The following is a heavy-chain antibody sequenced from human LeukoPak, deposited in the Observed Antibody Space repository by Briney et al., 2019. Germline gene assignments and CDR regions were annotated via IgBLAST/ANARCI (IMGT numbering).Heavy chain of an antibody. J-gene: IGHJ4*02. V-gene: IGHV1-2*02. CDR2: INPNSGGT. CDR3: ARVEIHSGSSLDY. Sequence: ASVKVSCKASGYTFTGYYMHWVRQAPGQGLEWMGWINPNSGGTNYAQKFQGRVTMTRDTSISTAYMELSRLRSDDTAVYYCARVEIHSGSSLDYWGQGTLVTVSA. D-gene: IGHD1-26*01. CDR1: GYTFTGYY.